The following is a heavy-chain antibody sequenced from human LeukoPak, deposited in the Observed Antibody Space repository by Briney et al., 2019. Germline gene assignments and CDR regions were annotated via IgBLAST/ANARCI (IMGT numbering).Heavy chain of an antibody. CDR3: AREVWAAAGTGYYYYMDV. D-gene: IGHD6-13*01. V-gene: IGHV4-59*01. CDR1: GASISSYY. J-gene: IGHJ6*03. Sequence: PSETLSLTCPVSGASISSYYWSWIRQPPGKGLEWIGYIYYSGSTNYNPSLKSRVTISVDTSKNQFSLKLSSVTAADAAVYYCAREVWAAAGTGYYYYMDVWGKGTTVTVSS. CDR2: IYYSGST.